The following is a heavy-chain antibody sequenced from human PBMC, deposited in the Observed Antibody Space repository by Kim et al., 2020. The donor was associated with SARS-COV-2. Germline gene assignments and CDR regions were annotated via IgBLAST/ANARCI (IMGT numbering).Heavy chain of an antibody. V-gene: IGHV4-31*02. D-gene: IGHD6-13*01. CDR3: ARADSSSWFDP. Sequence: YYNPSLKSRVTISVDTSENQFSLNLNSVTAADTAVYYCARADSSSWFDPWGQGTLVTVSS. J-gene: IGHJ5*02.